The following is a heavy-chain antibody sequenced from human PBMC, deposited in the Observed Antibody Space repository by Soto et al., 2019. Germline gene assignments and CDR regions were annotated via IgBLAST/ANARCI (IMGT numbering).Heavy chain of an antibody. CDR1: SGPLSDHY. J-gene: IGHJ6*02. V-gene: IGHV4-34*01. CDR2: IHPSGST. CDR3: ARCNSSAYKYGPRNFFYYGMDV. D-gene: IGHD5-18*01. Sequence: PSETLSLTGAVFSGPLSDHYWTWVRQSPGHGLEWIGEIHPSGSTDSSASLKSRVTLSLDTSTSQFSLQVHSVTAADTGVYYCARCNSSAYKYGPRNFFYYGMDVWGPGTTVTVSS.